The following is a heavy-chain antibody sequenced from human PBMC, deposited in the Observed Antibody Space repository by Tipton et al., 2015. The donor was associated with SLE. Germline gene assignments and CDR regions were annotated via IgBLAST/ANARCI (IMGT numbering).Heavy chain of an antibody. J-gene: IGHJ3*02. D-gene: IGHD7-27*01. Sequence: SLRLSCAASGFTFSSYEMNWVRQAPGKGLEWISYITTTGSDRLYADSVRGRFTVSRDNARNSLYLQMNSLRAEDTAVYYCAKAYNWGSTEALDIWGQGTRVTVST. CDR1: GFTFSSYE. CDR3: AKAYNWGSTEALDI. V-gene: IGHV3-48*03. CDR2: ITTTGSDR.